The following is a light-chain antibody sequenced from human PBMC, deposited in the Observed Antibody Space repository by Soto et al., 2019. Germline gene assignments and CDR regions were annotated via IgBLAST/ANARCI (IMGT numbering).Light chain of an antibody. CDR1: QGVRSD. V-gene: IGKV3-11*01. CDR3: QQRSNWPRIT. J-gene: IGKJ5*01. Sequence: EIAMTQSPDTLSVSPGDRSTLSCRASQGVRSDLAWYQQKPGQSPRLLIYGASTRADETPARISGSGSETDLTLTITSLETEDSAVYACQQRSNWPRITFGQGTRLEIK. CDR2: GAS.